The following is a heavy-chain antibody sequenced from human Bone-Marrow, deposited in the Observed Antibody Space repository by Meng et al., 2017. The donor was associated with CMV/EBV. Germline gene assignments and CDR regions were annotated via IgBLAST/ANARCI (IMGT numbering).Heavy chain of an antibody. Sequence: ASVKVSCKASGYTFTSYDINWVRQATGQGLEWMGWMNPNSGNTGYAQKFQGRVTITTDESTSTAYMELSSLRSEDTAVYYCARDSPWTQLLPRYYYGMDVWGQGTTVTVSS. J-gene: IGHJ6*02. D-gene: IGHD2-2*01. V-gene: IGHV1-8*01. CDR1: GYTFTSYD. CDR2: MNPNSGNT. CDR3: ARDSPWTQLLPRYYYGMDV.